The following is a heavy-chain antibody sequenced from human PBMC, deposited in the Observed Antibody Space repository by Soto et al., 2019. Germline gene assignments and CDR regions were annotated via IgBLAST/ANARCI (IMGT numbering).Heavy chain of an antibody. Sequence: QVRLVESGGGLVKPGGSLRLSCAASGFSFSDYDMSWIRQAPGKGLEWISYISVDRTYTNYADSVKGRFTISRDNAKKSQYLHLHSLRDDDTAVYYGARDLGLIVVQNVYGMDVWGQGTPVTVS. J-gene: IGHJ6*02. V-gene: IGHV3-11*05. D-gene: IGHD2-2*01. CDR2: ISVDRTYT. CDR1: GFSFSDYD. CDR3: ARDLGLIVVQNVYGMDV.